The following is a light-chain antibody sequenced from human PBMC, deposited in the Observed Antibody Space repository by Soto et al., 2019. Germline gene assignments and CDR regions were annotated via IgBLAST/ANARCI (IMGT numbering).Light chain of an antibody. J-gene: IGKJ1*01. Sequence: DIQMTQSPSSLSASVGDRVTITCRASQSISSYLNWYQQKPGKAPKLLIYAASSLQSGAPSRFSGSGSGTDFTLTISSLQPEDFATYYCQQSYSTPTFGQGTKVDI. CDR2: AAS. V-gene: IGKV1-39*01. CDR3: QQSYSTPT. CDR1: QSISSY.